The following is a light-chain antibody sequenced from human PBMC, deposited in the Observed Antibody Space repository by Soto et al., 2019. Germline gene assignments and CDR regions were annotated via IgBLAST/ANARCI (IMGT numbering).Light chain of an antibody. CDR3: QQLFDSPIT. V-gene: IGKV1-9*01. CDR1: QVISTS. CDR2: AAS. J-gene: IGKJ5*01. Sequence: DIKLTQSPAVLSPSIGESVTITCRASQVISTSLAWYQVKPGKAPKLLIYAASTLESGVPSRFSATVSGTEFSLTITSLQPEDFATYYCQQLFDSPITFGQGTRLANK.